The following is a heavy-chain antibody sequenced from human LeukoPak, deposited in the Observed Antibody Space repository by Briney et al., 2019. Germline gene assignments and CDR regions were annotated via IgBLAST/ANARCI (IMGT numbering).Heavy chain of an antibody. CDR1: GGSVSSDSYY. CDR3: ATKGPRRDYFDY. V-gene: IGHV4-61*01. CDR2: IYYTGST. Sequence: SETLSLTCTVSGGSVSSDSYYWSWIRQPPGKGLEWIGYIYYTGSTNYNPSLKSRVTISVDMSKNQFSLKLTSVTAADTAVYYCATKGPRRDYFDYWGQGTLVAVSS. J-gene: IGHJ4*02.